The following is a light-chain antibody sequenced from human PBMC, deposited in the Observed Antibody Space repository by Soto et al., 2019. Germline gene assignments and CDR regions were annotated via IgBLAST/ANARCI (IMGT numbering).Light chain of an antibody. CDR2: EVS. V-gene: IGLV2-14*01. CDR3: SSYTTSSTLV. Sequence: QSALTQPASVSGSPGQSITISCTGTSSDVGGYNHVSWYQQHPGKAPKLMIYEVSSRPSGVPNRFSGSKSANTASLTISGLQAEDEAAYYCSSYTTSSTLVFGGGTKLTVL. J-gene: IGLJ2*01. CDR1: SSDVGGYNH.